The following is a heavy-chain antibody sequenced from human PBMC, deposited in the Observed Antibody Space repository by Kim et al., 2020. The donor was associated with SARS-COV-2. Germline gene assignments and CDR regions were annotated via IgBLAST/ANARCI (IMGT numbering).Heavy chain of an antibody. J-gene: IGHJ6*02. CDR2: ISYDGSNK. CDR1: GFTFSSCA. CDR3: ARDPWSRLRGVTYSYYGMDV. Sequence: GGSLRLSCAVSGFTFSSCAMHWVRQAPGQGLEWVAVISYDGSNKNYADSVKGRFTISRDNSKNTLYLQMNSLRAQDTALYYGARDPWSRLRGVTYSYYGMDVWGQGTTVTVSS. V-gene: IGHV3-30-3*01. D-gene: IGHD3-10*01.